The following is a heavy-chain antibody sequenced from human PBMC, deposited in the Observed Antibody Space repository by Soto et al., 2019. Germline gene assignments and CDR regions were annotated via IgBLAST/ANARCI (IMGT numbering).Heavy chain of an antibody. CDR2: VSPPFRTS. CDR1: GVSFNNNG. V-gene: IGHV1-69*01. D-gene: IGHD3-10*01. J-gene: IGHJ6*02. CDR3: ARVLYYGSGSYSPYGMDV. Sequence: QVQLVQSGAEVKKPGPSVKVSCKTSGVSFNNNGIGWVRQAPGHWPEWMEGVSPPFRTSNYARKFQGRISITSDASTGTVNMELSSLTAEDTAQYYCARVLYYGSGSYSPYGMDVWGQGTTVTVSS.